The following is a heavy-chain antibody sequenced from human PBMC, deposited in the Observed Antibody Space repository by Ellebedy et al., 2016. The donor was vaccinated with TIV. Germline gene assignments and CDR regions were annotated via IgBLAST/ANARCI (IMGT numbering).Heavy chain of an antibody. D-gene: IGHD4-23*01. V-gene: IGHV3-48*01. J-gene: IGHJ4*02. CDR3: ASRAGVVTPFDY. CDR1: GFTFSSYS. CDR2: IRSSGTTI. Sequence: GESLKISXAASGFTFSSYSMNWVRQAPGKGLEWVSYIRSSGTTIYYAASVKGRFTISRDNAKNSLYLQMNSLRAEDTAVYYCASRAGVVTPFDYWGQGTLVTVSS.